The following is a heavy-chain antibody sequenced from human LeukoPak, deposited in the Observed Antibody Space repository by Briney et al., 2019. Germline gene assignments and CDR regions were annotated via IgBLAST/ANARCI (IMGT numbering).Heavy chain of an antibody. CDR1: GGSFSGYY. Sequence: SDTLSLTCAVYGGSFSGYYWSWIRQPPGKGLEWIGEINHSGSTNYNPSLKSRVTISVDTSKNQFSLKLSSVTAADTAVYYCARGITMVRGVIINAYYYYYMDVWGKGTTVTVSS. V-gene: IGHV4-34*01. CDR2: INHSGST. J-gene: IGHJ6*03. D-gene: IGHD3-10*01. CDR3: ARGITMVRGVIINAYYYYYMDV.